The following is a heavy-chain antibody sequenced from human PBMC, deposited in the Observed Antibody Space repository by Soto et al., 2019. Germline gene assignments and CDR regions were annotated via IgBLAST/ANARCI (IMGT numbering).Heavy chain of an antibody. Sequence: SCKASGGTFSSKSISWVRESRVQGREWMGGIIPIFGTANYAQKFQGRVTITADESTSTAYMELSSLRSEDTAVYYCARDKAGRRFGELLGGMDVWGQGTTVTVSS. CDR2: IIPIFGTA. CDR1: GGTFSSKS. CDR3: ARDKAGRRFGELLGGMDV. J-gene: IGHJ6*02. D-gene: IGHD3-10*01. V-gene: IGHV1-69*01.